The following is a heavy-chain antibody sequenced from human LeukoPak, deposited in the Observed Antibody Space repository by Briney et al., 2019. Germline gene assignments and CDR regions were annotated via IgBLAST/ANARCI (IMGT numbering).Heavy chain of an antibody. CDR2: IYHSGST. CDR3: ARLPGIYYGSGNGFDP. Sequence: SQTLSLTCTVSGGSISSGGYYWSWIRQPPGKGLEWIGYIYHSGSTYYNPSLKSRVTISVDRSKNQFSLKLSSVTAADTAVYYCARLPGIYYGSGNGFDPWGQGTLVTVSS. D-gene: IGHD3-10*01. V-gene: IGHV4-30-2*01. J-gene: IGHJ5*02. CDR1: GGSISSGGYY.